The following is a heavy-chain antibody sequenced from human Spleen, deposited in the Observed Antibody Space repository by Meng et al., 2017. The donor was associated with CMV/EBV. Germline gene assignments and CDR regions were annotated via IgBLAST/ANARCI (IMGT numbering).Heavy chain of an antibody. D-gene: IGHD1-1*01. CDR2: IIPIFGTA. V-gene: IGHV1-69*05. CDR3: ARDLTGTTPRWFDP. CDR1: GGNFSSYA. Sequence: KGSGGNFSSYAISWGRQAPGQGLEWMGGIIPIFGTANYAQKFQGRVTITTDESTSTAYMELSSLRSEDTAVYYCARDLTGTTPRWFDPWGQGTLVTVSS. J-gene: IGHJ5*02.